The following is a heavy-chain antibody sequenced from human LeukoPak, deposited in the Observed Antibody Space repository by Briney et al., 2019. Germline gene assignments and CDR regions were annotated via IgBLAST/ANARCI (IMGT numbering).Heavy chain of an antibody. D-gene: IGHD3-10*01. V-gene: IGHV3-30*18. CDR2: ISYDGSNK. Sequence: GRSLRLSCAASGFTFSSYGMHWVRQAPGKGLEWVAVISYDGSNKYYADSVKGRFTISRDNSKNTLYLQVNSLRAEDTAVYYCAKDWIWFGEPFDYWGQGTLVTVSS. CDR3: AKDWIWFGEPFDY. CDR1: GFTFSSYG. J-gene: IGHJ4*02.